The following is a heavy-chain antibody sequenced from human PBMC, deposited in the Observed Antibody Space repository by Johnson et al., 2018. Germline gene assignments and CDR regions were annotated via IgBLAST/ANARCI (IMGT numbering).Heavy chain of an antibody. CDR3: TTVVHDYGDYGYYGMDV. V-gene: IGHV1-69*01. CDR1: GGTFSSYA. J-gene: IGHJ6*02. Sequence: QVQLVQSGAEVKKPGSSVKVSCKASGGTFSSYAISWVRQAPGQGLEWMGGIIPILGPATYAQKFKGSVTITADEATSTDHMELSSLRSEDTAGYYWTTVVHDYGDYGYYGMDVWGQGTTVTVSS. CDR2: IIPILGPA. D-gene: IGHD4-17*01.